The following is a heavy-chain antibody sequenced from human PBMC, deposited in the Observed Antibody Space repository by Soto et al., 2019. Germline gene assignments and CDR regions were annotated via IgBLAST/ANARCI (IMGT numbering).Heavy chain of an antibody. CDR2: IIPIFGTA. Sequence: SVKVSCKASGGTFSSYAISWVRQAPGQGLEWMGGIIPIFGTANYAQKFQGRVTITADESTSTAYMELSSLRSEDTAVYYCASTYYDSSGYYRPARYWGQGTLVTVSS. J-gene: IGHJ4*02. CDR3: ASTYYDSSGYYRPARY. V-gene: IGHV1-69*13. CDR1: GGTFSSYA. D-gene: IGHD3-22*01.